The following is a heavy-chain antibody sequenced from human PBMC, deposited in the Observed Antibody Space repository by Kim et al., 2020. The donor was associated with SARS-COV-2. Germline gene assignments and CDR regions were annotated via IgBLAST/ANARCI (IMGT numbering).Heavy chain of an antibody. J-gene: IGHJ3*02. V-gene: IGHV3-23*01. CDR1: GFTFSSYA. Sequence: GGSLRLSCAASGFTFSSYAMSWVRQAPGKGLEWVSAISGSGGSTYYADSVKGRFTISRDNSKNTLYLQMNSLRAEDTAVYYCAKRGGQQWLMTDAFDIWGQGTMVTVSS. CDR2: ISGSGGST. D-gene: IGHD6-19*01. CDR3: AKRGGQQWLMTDAFDI.